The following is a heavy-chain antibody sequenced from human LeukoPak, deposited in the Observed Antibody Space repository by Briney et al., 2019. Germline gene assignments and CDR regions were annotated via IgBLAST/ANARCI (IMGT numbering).Heavy chain of an antibody. Sequence: SETLSLTCTVSGGSISSYYWSWIRQPAGKGLEWIGRIYTSGSTNYIPSLKSRVTMSVDTSKNQFSLKLSSVTAADTAVYYCARAGHDYGSYYFDYWGQGTLVTVSS. V-gene: IGHV4-4*07. CDR3: ARAGHDYGSYYFDY. D-gene: IGHD4-17*01. CDR1: GGSISSYY. CDR2: IYTSGST. J-gene: IGHJ4*02.